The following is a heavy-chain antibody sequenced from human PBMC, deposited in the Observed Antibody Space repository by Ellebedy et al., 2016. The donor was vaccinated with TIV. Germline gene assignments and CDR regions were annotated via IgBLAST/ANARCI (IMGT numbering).Heavy chain of an antibody. CDR1: GFTFSSYG. D-gene: IGHD3-22*01. Sequence: GESLKISCAASGFTFSSYGMHWVRQAPGKGLEWVAVISYDGSNKYYADSVKGRFTISRDNSKNTLNLQMNSLRAEDTAVYYCARVGIVVVINYYFDYWGQGTLVTVS. V-gene: IGHV3-30*03. CDR3: ARVGIVVVINYYFDY. J-gene: IGHJ4*02. CDR2: ISYDGSNK.